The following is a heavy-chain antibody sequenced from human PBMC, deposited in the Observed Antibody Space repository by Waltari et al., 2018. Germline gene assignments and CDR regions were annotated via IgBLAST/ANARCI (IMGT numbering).Heavy chain of an antibody. J-gene: IGHJ3*02. V-gene: IGHV4-39*07. CDR1: GGSISSSSYY. D-gene: IGHD3-16*01. Sequence: QLQLQESGPGLVKPSETLSLTCTVSGGSISSSSYYWGWIRQPPGKGLEWIGSIYYSWSTYYNPSLKSRVTISVDTSKNQFSLKLSSVTAADTAVYYCAHHLPPYTGEGGVAFDIWGRGTMVTVSS. CDR2: IYYSWST. CDR3: AHHLPPYTGEGGVAFDI.